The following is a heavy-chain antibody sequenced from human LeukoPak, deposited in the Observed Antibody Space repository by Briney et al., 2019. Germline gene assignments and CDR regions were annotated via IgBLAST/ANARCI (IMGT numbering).Heavy chain of an antibody. CDR3: ARDRGEMATIKGYFDY. V-gene: IGHV1-2*02. Sequence: GASVKVSCKASGYTFTDSYMHWVRQAPGQGLEWMGWINPNTGGTNYEQKFQGRVTMTRDTSISTAYMELSRLRSDDTAVYYCARDRGEMATIKGYFDYWGQGTLVTVSS. CDR1: GYTFTDSY. D-gene: IGHD5-24*01. J-gene: IGHJ4*02. CDR2: INPNTGGT.